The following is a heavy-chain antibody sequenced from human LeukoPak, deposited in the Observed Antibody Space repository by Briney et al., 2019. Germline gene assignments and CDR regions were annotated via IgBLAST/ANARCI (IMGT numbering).Heavy chain of an antibody. CDR3: AKDQLWFGESNAFDY. V-gene: IGHV3-30*02. CDR2: IRYDGSNK. Sequence: GGSLRLSCAASGFTFSSYGMHWVRQAPGKGLEWVAFIRYDGSNKYYADSVKGRFTISRDNSKNTLYLQMNSLRAEDTAVYYCAKDQLWFGESNAFDYWGQGTLVTVSS. D-gene: IGHD3-10*01. J-gene: IGHJ4*02. CDR1: GFTFSSYG.